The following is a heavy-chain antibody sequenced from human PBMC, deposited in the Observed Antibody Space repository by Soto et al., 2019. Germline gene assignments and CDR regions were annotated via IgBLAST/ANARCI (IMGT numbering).Heavy chain of an antibody. CDR2: IGTIDDT. J-gene: IGHJ2*01. Sequence: EVQLVESGGGLVQPGGSLRLSCVASGFPFSSSDMHWVRQAPGKGLEWVSAIGTIDDTYYPDSVMGRFTISRENAKNSSYLQMNSLRVEDTAVYYCAREMRDSGSWESWYFDLWGRGTLVTVSS. V-gene: IGHV3-13*01. CDR1: GFPFSSSD. CDR3: AREMRDSGSWESWYFDL. D-gene: IGHD1-26*01.